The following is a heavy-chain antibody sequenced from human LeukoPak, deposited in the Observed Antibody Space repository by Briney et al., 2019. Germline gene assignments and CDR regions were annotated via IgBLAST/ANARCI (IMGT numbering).Heavy chain of an antibody. CDR3: ARGGSLRYFDWLLDGNWFDH. CDR2: IYYSGST. J-gene: IGHJ5*02. CDR1: GGSISSYY. D-gene: IGHD3-9*01. Sequence: SETLSLTCTVSGGSISSYYWSWIRQPPGKGLEWIGYIYYSGSTNYNPPLKSRVTISVDTSKNQFSLKLSSVTAADTAVYYCARGGSLRYFDWLLDGNWFDHWGQGTLVTVSS. V-gene: IGHV4-59*01.